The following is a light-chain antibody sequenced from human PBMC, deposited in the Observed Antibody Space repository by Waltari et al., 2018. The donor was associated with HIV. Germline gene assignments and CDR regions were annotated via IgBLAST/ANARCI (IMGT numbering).Light chain of an antibody. J-gene: IGLJ3*02. CDR2: EDS. CDR3: YSTDSSGNHRV. Sequence: SYELTQPPSVSVSPGQTARITCSGYALPTKYAYWYQQKSGQAPVLFIYEDSKRPSGIPERLSGSSSGKMATVTISGAQVEDEADDYCYSTDSSGNHRVFGGGTKLTVL. CDR1: ALPTKY. V-gene: IGLV3-10*01.